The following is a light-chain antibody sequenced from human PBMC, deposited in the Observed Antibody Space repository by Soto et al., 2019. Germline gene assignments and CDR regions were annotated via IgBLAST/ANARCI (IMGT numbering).Light chain of an antibody. CDR2: DVS. Sequence: QSALTQPASVSGSPGQSMTISCTGTSIDVGGYNYVSWYQQHPGKAPKLMIYDVSNRPSGVSNRFSGSKSGNMASLTISGLQAEDEADYYCSSYTSSSTPYYVFGTGTKLTVL. CDR3: SSYTSSSTPYYV. V-gene: IGLV2-14*01. CDR1: SIDVGGYNY. J-gene: IGLJ1*01.